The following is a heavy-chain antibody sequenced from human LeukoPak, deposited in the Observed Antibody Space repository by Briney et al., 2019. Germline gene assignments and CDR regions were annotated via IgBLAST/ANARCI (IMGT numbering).Heavy chain of an antibody. CDR3: ARQWGNHLLDY. D-gene: IGHD3-16*01. V-gene: IGHV4-39*01. Sequence: PSETLSLTCTVSGGSISSSSYYWGWIRQPPGKGLEWIGSIYYSGSTYYNPSLKSRVTISVDTSKNQFSLKLSSVTAADTAVYYCARQWGNHLLDYWGQGTLVTVSS. CDR1: GGSISSSSYY. J-gene: IGHJ4*02. CDR2: IYYSGST.